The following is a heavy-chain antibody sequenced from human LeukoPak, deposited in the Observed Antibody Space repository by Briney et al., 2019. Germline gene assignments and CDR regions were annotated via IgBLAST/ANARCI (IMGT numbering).Heavy chain of an antibody. D-gene: IGHD2-15*01. V-gene: IGHV1-18*01. CDR3: ARAGYCSGGSCYPYYYYYYMDV. CDR1: GYTFTSYA. J-gene: IGHJ6*03. CDR2: ISVHNDDT. Sequence: GASVKVSCKASGYTFTSYAISWVRQAPGQGPEWMGWISVHNDDTNNPQRLQGRVTMTTDTSTSTAYTELRRLRSDDTAVYYCARAGYCSGGSCYPYYYYYYMDVWGKGTTVTVFS.